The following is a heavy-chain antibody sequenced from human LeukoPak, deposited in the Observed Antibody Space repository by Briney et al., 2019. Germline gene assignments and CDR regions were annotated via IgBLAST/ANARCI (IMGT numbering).Heavy chain of an antibody. CDR3: ARDRSHSGF. Sequence: GGSLRLSCAASGFTFSSYWMTWVRQATGKGLEWVANINPGGSENYYVDSVKGRFTISGDNAKNSLNLQMNSLRAEDTALYYCARDRSHSGFWGQGTLVTVSS. CDR1: GFTFSSYW. CDR2: INPGGSEN. D-gene: IGHD6-6*01. V-gene: IGHV3-7*01. J-gene: IGHJ4*02.